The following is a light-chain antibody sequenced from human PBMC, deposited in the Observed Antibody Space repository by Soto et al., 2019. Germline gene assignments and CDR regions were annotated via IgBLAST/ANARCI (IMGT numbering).Light chain of an antibody. Sequence: DIQMTQSPSYLSASVGDRVTISCRASQGINNDLGWYQQKPGKAPKRLIYEASTLQSGVPSRFSGSGSGTEFTLTISSLQPEDFATYYCLQHNDYPRTFGGGTQVAIK. CDR3: LQHNDYPRT. V-gene: IGKV1-17*01. J-gene: IGKJ4*01. CDR2: EAS. CDR1: QGINND.